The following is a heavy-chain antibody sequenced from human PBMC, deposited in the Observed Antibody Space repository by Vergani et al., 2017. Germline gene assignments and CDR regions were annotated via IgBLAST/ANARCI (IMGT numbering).Heavy chain of an antibody. Sequence: QVQLVQSGSELKKPGASVKVSCKASGYTFTSYAMNWVRQAPGQGLEWMGWINTNTGNPTYAQGFTGRFVFSLDTAVSTAYVQISSPKAEDTAVYYGARWGGRRDGYNWNWFDPWGQGTLVTVSS. CDR3: ARWGGRRDGYNWNWFDP. CDR2: INTNTGNP. D-gene: IGHD5-24*01. CDR1: GYTFTSYA. J-gene: IGHJ5*02. V-gene: IGHV7-4-1*02.